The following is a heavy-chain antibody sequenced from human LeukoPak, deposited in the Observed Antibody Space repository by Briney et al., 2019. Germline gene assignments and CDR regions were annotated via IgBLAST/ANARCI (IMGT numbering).Heavy chain of an antibody. Sequence: PGGSLRLSCAASGFTFSSYWMTWVRQAPGKGLEWVANIKEDGSEMYYVYSVSGRFTISRDNAKNSLFLHMNSLRAEDTAIYYCARDPVITASGYFDYWGQGALVTVSS. V-gene: IGHV3-7*01. D-gene: IGHD1-14*01. CDR2: IKEDGSEM. CDR1: GFTFSSYW. J-gene: IGHJ4*02. CDR3: ARDPVITASGYFDY.